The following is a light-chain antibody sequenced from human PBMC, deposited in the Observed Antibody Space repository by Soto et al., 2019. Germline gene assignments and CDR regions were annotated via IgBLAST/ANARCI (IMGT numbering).Light chain of an antibody. CDR2: GAF. Sequence: EIVLTQSPGTLSLSPGERATLSCRASQSVSSNLAWYQQKPGQAPSLLIYGAFTRATGIPARFSRTGSGTEFTLTISSLQSEDFALYYCQQYNDWPLTFGQGTKVDIK. CDR3: QQYNDWPLT. J-gene: IGKJ1*01. CDR1: QSVSSN. V-gene: IGKV3-15*01.